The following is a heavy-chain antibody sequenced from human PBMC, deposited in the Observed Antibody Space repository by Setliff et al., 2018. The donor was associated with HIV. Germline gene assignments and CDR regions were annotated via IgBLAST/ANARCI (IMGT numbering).Heavy chain of an antibody. J-gene: IGHJ4*02. V-gene: IGHV4-34*01. CDR1: GFTFSDYY. CDR3: ARAVHSPSTYYYVFDY. D-gene: IGHD3-22*01. Sequence: PSETLRLSCAASGFTFSDYYMSWIRQPPGKGLEWIGEIYHSGSTNYNPSLKSRVTISVDKSKNQFTLKLSSVTAADTAVYYCARAVHSPSTYYYVFDYWGQGTLVTVSS. CDR2: IYHSGST.